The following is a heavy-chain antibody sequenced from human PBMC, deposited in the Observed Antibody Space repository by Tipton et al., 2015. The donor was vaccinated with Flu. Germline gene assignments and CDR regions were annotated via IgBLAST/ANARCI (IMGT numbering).Heavy chain of an antibody. Sequence: VQLVQSGGDLVQPGGSLRLSCAVSGFSVSSTYMTWVRQAPGKGLEWVSVIHSGGSTYYADSVKGRFTISRDNSKNTVFLQMNNLRPEDTAVYYCARDPPIYYDTSGPLPYYIDYWGQGTLVTVSS. CDR3: ARDPPIYYDTSGPLPYYIDY. V-gene: IGHV3-66*02. CDR1: GFSVSSTY. J-gene: IGHJ4*02. CDR2: IHSGGST. D-gene: IGHD3-22*01.